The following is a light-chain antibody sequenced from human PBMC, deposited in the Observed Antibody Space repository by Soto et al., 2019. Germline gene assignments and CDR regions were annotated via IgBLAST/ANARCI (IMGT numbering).Light chain of an antibody. CDR1: QSVSSY. CDR3: QQRSNWPWT. CDR2: DAS. J-gene: IGKJ1*01. Sequence: EIVLTQSPATLSLSPGERATLSCRASQSVSSYLAWYQQKPGQAPRLLIYDASNRATGIPARFSGSGSGTDFTLTISSLAPEDSAVYYCQQRSNWPWTFGQGTKVEIK. V-gene: IGKV3-11*01.